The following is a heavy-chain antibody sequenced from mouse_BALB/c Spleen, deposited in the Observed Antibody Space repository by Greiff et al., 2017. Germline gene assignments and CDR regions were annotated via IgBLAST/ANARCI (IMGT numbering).Heavy chain of an antibody. CDR2: IWSGGST. V-gene: IGHV2-4-1*01. CDR3: ARGDGYYSRAMDY. CDR1: GFSLTSYG. D-gene: IGHD2-3*01. J-gene: IGHJ4*01. Sequence: QVQLKQSGPGLVQPSQSLSITCTVSGFSLTSYGVHWVRQSPGKGLEWLGVIWSGGSTDYNAAFISRLSISKDNSKSQVFLKMNSLQTDDTAMYYCARGDGYYSRAMDYWGQGTSVTVSS.